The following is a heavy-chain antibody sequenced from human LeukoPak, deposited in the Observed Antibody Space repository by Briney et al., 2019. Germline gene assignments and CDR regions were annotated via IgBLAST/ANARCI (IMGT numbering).Heavy chain of an antibody. CDR3: ARDWSGSYVNWFDP. Sequence: PSQTLSLTCTVSGGSISSGSYYWSWIRQPAGKGLEWIGRIYTSGSTNYNPSLKSRVTISVDTSKNQFSLKLSSVTAADTAVYYCARDWSGSYVNWFDPWGQGTLVIVSS. CDR1: GGSISSGSYY. J-gene: IGHJ5*02. V-gene: IGHV4-61*02. CDR2: IYTSGST. D-gene: IGHD1-26*01.